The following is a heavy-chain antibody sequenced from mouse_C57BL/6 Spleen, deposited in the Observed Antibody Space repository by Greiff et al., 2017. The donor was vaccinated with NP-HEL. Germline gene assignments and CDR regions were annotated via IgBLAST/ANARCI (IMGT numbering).Heavy chain of an antibody. CDR3: ARDHRNYSNYGGYFDV. Sequence: EVQLVESGGGLVKPGGSLKLSCAASGFTFSSYAMSWVRQTPEKRLEWVATISDGGSYTYYPDNVKGRFTISRDNAKNNLYLQMSHLKSEDTAMYYCARDHRNYSNYGGYFDVWGTGTTVTVSS. J-gene: IGHJ1*03. D-gene: IGHD2-5*01. V-gene: IGHV5-4*01. CDR2: ISDGGSYT. CDR1: GFTFSSYA.